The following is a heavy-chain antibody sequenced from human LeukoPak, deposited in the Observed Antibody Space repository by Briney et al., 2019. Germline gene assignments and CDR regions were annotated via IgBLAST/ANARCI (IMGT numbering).Heavy chain of an antibody. D-gene: IGHD1-1*01. CDR1: GGSISSYY. CDR2: INHSGST. Sequence: SETLSLTCTVSGGSISSYYWSWIRQPPGKGLEWIGEINHSGSTNYNPSLKSRVTISVDTSKNQFSLKLSSVTAADTAVYYCARHGTWKGYFDLWGRGTLVTVSS. V-gene: IGHV4-34*01. J-gene: IGHJ2*01. CDR3: ARHGTWKGYFDL.